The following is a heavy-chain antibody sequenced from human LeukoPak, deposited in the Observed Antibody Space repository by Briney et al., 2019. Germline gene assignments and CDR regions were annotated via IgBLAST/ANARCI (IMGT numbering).Heavy chain of an antibody. CDR3: ARGTTLAAAGTPFDY. CDR2: INWNGGST. D-gene: IGHD6-13*01. Sequence: GGSPRLSCAASGFTFDDYGMSWVRQAPGKGLEWVSAINWNGGSTGYADSVKGRFTISRDNAKNSLYLQMNSLRAEDTALYYCARGTTLAAAGTPFDYWGQGTLVTVSS. V-gene: IGHV3-20*04. CDR1: GFTFDDYG. J-gene: IGHJ4*02.